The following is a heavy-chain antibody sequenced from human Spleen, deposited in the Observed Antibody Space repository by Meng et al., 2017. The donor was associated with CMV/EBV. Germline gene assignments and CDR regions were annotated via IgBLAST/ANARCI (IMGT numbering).Heavy chain of an antibody. D-gene: IGHD1/OR15-1a*01. CDR3: ARARLTNVDY. CDR1: GFTFSDYY. J-gene: IGHJ4*02. V-gene: IGHV3-11*04. Sequence: LTCAASGFTFSDYYMSWIRQAPGKGLELVSFISSSGSTIYYADSVKGRFAISRDNAKNSLYLQMNSLRAEDTAVYYCARARLTNVDYWGQGTLVTVS. CDR2: ISSSGSTI.